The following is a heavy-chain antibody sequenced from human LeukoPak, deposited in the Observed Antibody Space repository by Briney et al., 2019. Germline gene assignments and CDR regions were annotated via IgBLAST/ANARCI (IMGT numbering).Heavy chain of an antibody. CDR1: GGSISSYY. J-gene: IGHJ5*02. V-gene: IGHV4-4*09. Sequence: SETLSLTCTASGGSISSYYWSWIRQPPGQGLEWIAYIHSSGYTNYNPSLKSRVTISVDTSKNQFSLKVTSVTAADTAVYYCAKRQGPNSGSYDYFDPWGQGTLVIVSS. D-gene: IGHD1-26*01. CDR2: IHSSGYT. CDR3: AKRQGPNSGSYDYFDP.